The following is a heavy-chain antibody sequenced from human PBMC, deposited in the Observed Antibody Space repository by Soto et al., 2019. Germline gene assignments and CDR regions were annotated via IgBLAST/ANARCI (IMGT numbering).Heavy chain of an antibody. CDR3: ARPPDYYDSSGSEYFDY. Sequence: QVQLVESGGGVVQPGRSLRLSCAASGFTFSSYAMHWVRQAPGKGLEWVAVISYDGSNKYYADSVKGRFTISRDNSKQRLYMQMNSLRAEDKALYYCARPPDYYDSSGSEYFDYRGQGPLVTVSS. V-gene: IGHV3-30-3*01. CDR2: ISYDGSNK. D-gene: IGHD3-22*01. J-gene: IGHJ4*02. CDR1: GFTFSSYA.